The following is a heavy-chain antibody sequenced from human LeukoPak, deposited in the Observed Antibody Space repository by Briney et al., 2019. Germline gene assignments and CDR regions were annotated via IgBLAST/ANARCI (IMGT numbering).Heavy chain of an antibody. CDR3: ARGRYSSSWYADY. J-gene: IGHJ4*02. Sequence: PGGSLRPSCAASGFTFSSYEMNWVRQAPGKGLEWVSYISSSGSTIYYADSVKGRFTISRDNAKNSLYLQMNSLRAEDTAVYYCARGRYSSSWYADYWGQGTLVTVSS. D-gene: IGHD6-13*01. V-gene: IGHV3-48*03. CDR1: GFTFSSYE. CDR2: ISSSGSTI.